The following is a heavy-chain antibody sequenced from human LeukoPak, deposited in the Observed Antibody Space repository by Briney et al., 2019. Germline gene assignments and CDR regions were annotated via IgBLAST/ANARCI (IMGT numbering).Heavy chain of an antibody. V-gene: IGHV1-18*01. J-gene: IGHJ4*02. CDR3: ARVFGIAVAGTDFDY. Sequence: ASVKVSCKAFGYTFTSYGISWVRQAPGQGLEWMGWISAYNGNTNYAQKLQGRVTMTTDTSTSTAYMELRSLRSDDTAVYHCARVFGIAVAGTDFDYWGQGTLVTVSS. CDR1: GYTFTSYG. D-gene: IGHD6-19*01. CDR2: ISAYNGNT.